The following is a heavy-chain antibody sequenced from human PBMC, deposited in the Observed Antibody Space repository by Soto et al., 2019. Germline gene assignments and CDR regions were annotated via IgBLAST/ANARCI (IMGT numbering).Heavy chain of an antibody. CDR2: ISSDGSTI. Sequence: QVQLVESGGGVVKPGTSLRLSCAASGFPLTRYAMHWVRQAPEKGLEWVTIISSDGSTIHYVDSVKGRFTISRDNSKNTLFLQMNSLRADDTAVYYCARGTGSGSFLIDYWGQGTLVTVSS. V-gene: IGHV3-30-3*01. J-gene: IGHJ4*02. CDR1: GFPLTRYA. CDR3: ARGTGSGSFLIDY. D-gene: IGHD3-10*01.